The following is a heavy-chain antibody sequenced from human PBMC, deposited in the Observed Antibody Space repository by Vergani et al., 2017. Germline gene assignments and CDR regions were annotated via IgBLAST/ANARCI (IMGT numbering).Heavy chain of an antibody. D-gene: IGHD6-13*01. CDR2: IYYSGST. V-gene: IGHV4-39*01. Sequence: QLQLQESGPGLVEPSETLSLTCTVSGASISSNSYYWGWIRQPPGKGLEWIGTIYYSGSTYYNPSLKSRVTISVDTSKNQFSLKLNSVTAADTAVYYCARHKEQLVPGNYYYYYYMDVWGKGTTVTVSS. J-gene: IGHJ6*03. CDR1: GASISSNSYY. CDR3: ARHKEQLVPGNYYYYYYMDV.